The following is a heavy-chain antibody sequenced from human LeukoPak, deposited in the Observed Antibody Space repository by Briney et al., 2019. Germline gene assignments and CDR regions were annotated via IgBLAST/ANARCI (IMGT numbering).Heavy chain of an antibody. J-gene: IGHJ6*02. D-gene: IGHD2-15*01. CDR3: ARDKWDVVVVAATRDSGMDV. CDR2: INPNSGGT. V-gene: IGHV1-2*02. Sequence: ASVKVSCKASGHTFTGYYMHWVRQAPGQGLEWMGWINPNSGGTNYARKFQGRVTMTRDTSISTAYMELSRLRSDDTAVYYCARDKWDVVVVAATRDSGMDVWGQGTTVTVSS. CDR1: GHTFTGYY.